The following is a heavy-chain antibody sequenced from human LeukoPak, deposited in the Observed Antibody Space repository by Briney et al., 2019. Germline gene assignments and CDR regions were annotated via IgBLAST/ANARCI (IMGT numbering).Heavy chain of an antibody. CDR1: GYTFTSYY. CDR2: INPSGGST. CDR3: AREQEWELLGEAFDI. D-gene: IGHD1-26*01. V-gene: IGHV1-46*01. Sequence: ASVKVSCKASGYTFTSYYMHWVRQAPGQGLEWMGIINPSGGSTSYAQKFQGRVTMTRDTSTSTVCMELSSLRSEDTAVYYCAREQEWELLGEAFDIWGQGTMVTVSS. J-gene: IGHJ3*02.